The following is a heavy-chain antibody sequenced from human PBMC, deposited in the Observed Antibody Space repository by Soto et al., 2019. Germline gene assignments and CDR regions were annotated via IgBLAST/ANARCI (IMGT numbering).Heavy chain of an antibody. CDR2: IYHSGST. J-gene: IGHJ4*02. CDR3: ARDGYYYDSSGYFSRPIDY. V-gene: IGHV4-4*02. CDR1: GGSISSSNW. Sequence: SETLSLTCAVSGGSISSSNWWSWVRQPPGKGLEWIGEIYHSGSTKYNPSLKSRVTIPVDKSKNQFSLKLSSVTAADTAVYYCARDGYYYDSSGYFSRPIDYWGQGTLVTVSS. D-gene: IGHD3-22*01.